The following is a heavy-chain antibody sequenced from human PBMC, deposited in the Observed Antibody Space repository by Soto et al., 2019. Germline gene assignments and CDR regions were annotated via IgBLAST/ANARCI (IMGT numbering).Heavy chain of an antibody. J-gene: IGHJ4*02. V-gene: IGHV1-3*01. CDR2: INAGNGNT. D-gene: IGHD1-26*01. Sequence: ASVKVSCKASGYTFTNYAIHWVRQAPGQRLEWMGWINAGNGNTKYSQKFQGRVTITRDTSASTAYMELSSLRSEDTAVYYCAKDSISDRETFNFDSWGQGTLVTVSS. CDR1: GYTFTNYA. CDR3: AKDSISDRETFNFDS.